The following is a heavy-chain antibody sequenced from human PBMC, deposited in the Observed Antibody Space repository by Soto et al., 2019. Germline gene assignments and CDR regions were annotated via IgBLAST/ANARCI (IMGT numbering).Heavy chain of an antibody. CDR3: ARESTEYYDSSGYLDY. CDR1: GGSISSGGYY. D-gene: IGHD3-22*01. Sequence: TLSLTCTVSGGSISSGGYYWSWIRQHPGKGLEWIGYIYYSGSTYYNPSLKSRVTISVDTSKNQFSLKLSSVTAADTAVYYCARESTEYYDSSGYLDYWGQGTLVTVSS. CDR2: IYYSGST. J-gene: IGHJ4*02. V-gene: IGHV4-31*03.